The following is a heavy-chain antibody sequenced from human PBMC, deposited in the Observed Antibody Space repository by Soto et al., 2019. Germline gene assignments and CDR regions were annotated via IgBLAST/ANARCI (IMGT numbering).Heavy chain of an antibody. J-gene: IGHJ4*02. D-gene: IGHD2-2*01. CDR3: ARLLGYCSSTSCFTYFDY. V-gene: IGHV5-51*01. CDR1: GYSFTSYW. Sequence: GESLKISCKGSGYSFTSYWIGWVRQMPGKGLEWMGIIYPGDSDTRYSPSFQGQVTISADKSISTAYLQWSGLKASDTAMYYCARLLGYCSSTSCFTYFDYWGQGTLVTVSS. CDR2: IYPGDSDT.